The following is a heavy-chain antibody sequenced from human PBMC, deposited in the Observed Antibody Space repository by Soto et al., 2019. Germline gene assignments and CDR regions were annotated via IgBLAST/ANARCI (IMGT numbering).Heavy chain of an antibody. Sequence: QVQLLESGPGLVKPSETLSLTCTVSGGSISSYYWSWIRQPAGKGLAWIGRIYTSGSTNYNPSLKSRVTMSVDTSKNQFSLKLSSVTAADTAVYYCARSPVDTAMVDYWGQGTLVTVSS. J-gene: IGHJ4*02. D-gene: IGHD5-18*01. V-gene: IGHV4-4*07. CDR2: IYTSGST. CDR3: ARSPVDTAMVDY. CDR1: GGSISSYY.